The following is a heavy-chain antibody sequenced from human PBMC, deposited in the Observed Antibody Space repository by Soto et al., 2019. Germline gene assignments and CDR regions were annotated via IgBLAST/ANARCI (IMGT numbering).Heavy chain of an antibody. CDR1: GYTFTSYY. CDR3: ARGDSRYYDSSGQLTY. D-gene: IGHD3-22*01. Sequence: ASVKVSCKASGYTFTSYYMHWVRQAPGQGLEWMGIINPSGGSTSYAQKFQGRVTMTRDTSTSTVYMELSSLRSEDTAVYYCARGDSRYYDSSGQLTYWGQATPVTVSS. V-gene: IGHV1-46*01. CDR2: INPSGGST. J-gene: IGHJ4*02.